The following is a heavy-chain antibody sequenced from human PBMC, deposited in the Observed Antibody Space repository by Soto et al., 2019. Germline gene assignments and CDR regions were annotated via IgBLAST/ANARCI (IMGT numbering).Heavy chain of an antibody. CDR3: ARTRSYYDSSGPLDY. J-gene: IGHJ4*02. V-gene: IGHV3-23*01. CDR1: GFTFSSYA. Sequence: PGGSLRLSCAAPGFTFSSYAMSWVRQSPGKGLEWVSAISGSGGSTYYADSVKGRFTISRDNSKNTLYLQMNSLRAEDTAVYYCARTRSYYDSSGPLDYWGQGTLVTVSS. D-gene: IGHD3-22*01. CDR2: ISGSGGST.